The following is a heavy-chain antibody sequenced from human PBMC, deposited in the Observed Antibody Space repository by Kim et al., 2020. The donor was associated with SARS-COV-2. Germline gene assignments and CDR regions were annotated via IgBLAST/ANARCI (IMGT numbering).Heavy chain of an antibody. D-gene: IGHD3-16*01. V-gene: IGHV3-53*01. CDR2: FYSGGST. CDR1: GFTVSTNY. Sequence: GSLRLSCVASGFTVSTNYMSWVRQAPGKGLEWVSVFYSGGSTYYADSVKGRFTISRDNSKNTLYLQMNSLRAEDTAGYYFARERRPPVGGHYYGMDVWG. J-gene: IGHJ6*02. CDR3: ARERRPPVGGHYYGMDV.